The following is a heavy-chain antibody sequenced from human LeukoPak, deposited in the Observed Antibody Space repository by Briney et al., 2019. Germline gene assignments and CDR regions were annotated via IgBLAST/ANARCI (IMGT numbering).Heavy chain of an antibody. D-gene: IGHD4-17*01. CDR2: IYYSGGT. J-gene: IGHJ3*02. Sequence: SETLSLTCTVSGGSISGYFWSWIRQPPGKGLEWIAYIYYSGGTDYNPSLKSRVTISVDTSKNQFSLKLNSVTAADTAVYYCARHAYGGDAFDIWGQGTMVTASS. CDR3: ARHAYGGDAFDI. V-gene: IGHV4-59*08. CDR1: GGSISGYF.